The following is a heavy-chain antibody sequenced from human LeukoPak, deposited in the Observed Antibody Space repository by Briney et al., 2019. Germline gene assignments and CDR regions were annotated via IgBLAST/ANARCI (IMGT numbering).Heavy chain of an antibody. V-gene: IGHV3-11*06. Sequence: GGSLRLSCVASGFTSSDYYMTWIRQAPGKGLEWVSHISGDGIHTNYADSVKGRFTISRDNAKNSLFLQVNSLRVEDTAVYYCARPLGPGSGWFDPWGQGTLVTVSS. D-gene: IGHD3-10*01. J-gene: IGHJ5*02. CDR2: ISGDGIHT. CDR3: ARPLGPGSGWFDP. CDR1: GFTSSDYY.